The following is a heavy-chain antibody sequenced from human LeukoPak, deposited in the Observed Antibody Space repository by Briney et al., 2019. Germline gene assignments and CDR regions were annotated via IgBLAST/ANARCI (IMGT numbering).Heavy chain of an antibody. CDR3: AGRDYYDSSGHGY. V-gene: IGHV4-30-2*01. Sequence: SQTLSLTCAVSGGSISSGGYSWSWIRQPPGKGLEWIGYIYHSGSTYYNPSLKSRVTISVDTSKNQFSLKLSSVTAADTAVYYCAGRDYYDSSGHGYWGQGTLVTVSS. D-gene: IGHD3-22*01. J-gene: IGHJ4*02. CDR1: GGSISSGGYS. CDR2: IYHSGST.